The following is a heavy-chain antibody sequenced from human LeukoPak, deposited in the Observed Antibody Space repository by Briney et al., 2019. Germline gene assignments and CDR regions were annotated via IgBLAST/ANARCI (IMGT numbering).Heavy chain of an antibody. D-gene: IGHD2-2*01. CDR1: GGSFSGYY. CDR3: ARTGYVHMGWFDP. Sequence: PSETLSLTCAVYGGSFSGYYWSWIRQPPGKGLEWIGKINQSGSTNYNPSLKSRVTISVDTSKDQFSLKLSSVTAADMAVYYCARTGYVHMGWFDPWGQGTLVTVSS. CDR2: INQSGST. J-gene: IGHJ5*02. V-gene: IGHV4-34*01.